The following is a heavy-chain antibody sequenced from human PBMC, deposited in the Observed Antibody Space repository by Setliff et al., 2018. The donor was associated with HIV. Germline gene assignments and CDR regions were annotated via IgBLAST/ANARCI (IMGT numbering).Heavy chain of an antibody. J-gene: IGHJ6*03. Sequence: ASVKVSCKASGYTFPSFYVHWVRQAPGQGLEWMGIINPTSGNTKYAQNFQGRVTLTRDTSTSTVYMELSRLKSDDTADYYCARGLRGVIKGRYYYMDVWGKGTTVTVSS. D-gene: IGHD3-10*01. CDR3: ARGLRGVIKGRYYYMDV. CDR1: GYTFPSFY. V-gene: IGHV1-46*01. CDR2: INPTSGNT.